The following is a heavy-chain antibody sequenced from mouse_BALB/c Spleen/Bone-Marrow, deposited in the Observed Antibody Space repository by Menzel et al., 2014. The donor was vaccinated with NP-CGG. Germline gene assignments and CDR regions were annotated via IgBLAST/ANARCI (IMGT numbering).Heavy chain of an antibody. Sequence: EVMLVESGGGLVKPGGSLKLSCAASGFTFSNYAMSWVRQTPEKRLEWVAXISSGGSYTYYPDSVKGRFTISRDNAKTILYLQMSSLRSEDTAMYYCARQDGFDYWGQGTTLTVSS. CDR2: ISSGGSYT. J-gene: IGHJ2*01. CDR1: GFTFSNYA. CDR3: ARQDGFDY. V-gene: IGHV5-9-1*01. D-gene: IGHD2-3*01.